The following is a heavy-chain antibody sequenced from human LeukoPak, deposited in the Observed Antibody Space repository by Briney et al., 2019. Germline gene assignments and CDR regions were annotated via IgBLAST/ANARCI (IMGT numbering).Heavy chain of an antibody. J-gene: IGHJ4*02. V-gene: IGHV3-30-3*01. CDR3: ARSGAGVRSSADY. D-gene: IGHD2-15*01. CDR2: TSYDENPT. CDR1: GFTFNNYV. Sequence: PGGSLRLSCVASGFTFNNYVMQWVRQAPGKGLEWVALTSYDENPTYYADSLKGRFTISRDNSKNTLYLQMNSLRGEDTAVYYCARSGAGVRSSADYWGQGTLATVSS.